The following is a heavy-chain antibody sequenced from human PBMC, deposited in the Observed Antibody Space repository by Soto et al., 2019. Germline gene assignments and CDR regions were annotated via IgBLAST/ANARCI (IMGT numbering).Heavy chain of an antibody. CDR1: GFRFDDFA. CDR2: IDWNSGST. J-gene: IGHJ6*02. Sequence: EVQLVESGGGLVQSGRSRRLSCVASGFRFDDFAMHWVRQAPGKGLEWVSSIDWNSGSTAYADSVKGRFTVFRDNATNSLDLPMNSLRVEDTALYYCVKGRGSYFVYFGLDVWGPGTTVTVSS. CDR3: VKGRGSYFVYFGLDV. D-gene: IGHD1-26*01. V-gene: IGHV3-9*01.